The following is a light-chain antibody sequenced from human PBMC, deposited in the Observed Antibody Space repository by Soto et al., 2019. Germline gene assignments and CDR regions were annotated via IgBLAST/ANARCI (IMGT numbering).Light chain of an antibody. V-gene: IGLV2-14*01. J-gene: IGLJ3*02. Sequence: QSALTQPASVSASPGQSITISCTGTSSDVGGYKFVSWYQHHPGKAPKLMIYEVNNRPSGVSNRFSGSKSGNTASLTISGLRPEDEADYYCLSYTSANTRVFGGGTQLTVL. CDR2: EVN. CDR3: LSYTSANTRV. CDR1: SSDVGGYKF.